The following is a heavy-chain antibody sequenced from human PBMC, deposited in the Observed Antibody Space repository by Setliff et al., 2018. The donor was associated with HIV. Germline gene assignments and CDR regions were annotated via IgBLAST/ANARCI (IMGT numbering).Heavy chain of an antibody. V-gene: IGHV3-23*01. CDR1: ELTFGNYA. Sequence: GGSLRLSCAASELTFGNYAMTWVRQAPGKGLEWVSSLSGSGGSTYYADSVKGRFSISRDNSKNTLYLRMNSLRAEDTAVYFCARDGHLYGQPFDYWGQGALVTVSS. CDR3: ARDGHLYGQPFDY. D-gene: IGHD3-10*01. CDR2: LSGSGGST. J-gene: IGHJ4*02.